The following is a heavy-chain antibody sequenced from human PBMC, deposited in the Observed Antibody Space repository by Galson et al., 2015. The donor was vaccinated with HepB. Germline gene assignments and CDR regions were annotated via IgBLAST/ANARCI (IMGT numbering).Heavy chain of an antibody. D-gene: IGHD6-13*01. CDR1: GFTFSDYY. J-gene: IGHJ4*02. Sequence: SLRLSCAASGFTFSDYYMSWIRQAPGKGLEWVSYISSSSSYTNYADSVKGRFTISRDNAKNSLYLQMNSLRAEDTAVYYCARERGEHSSSWYEGDVDYWGQGTPVTVSS. CDR2: ISSSSSYT. V-gene: IGHV3-11*06. CDR3: ARERGEHSSSWYEGDVDY.